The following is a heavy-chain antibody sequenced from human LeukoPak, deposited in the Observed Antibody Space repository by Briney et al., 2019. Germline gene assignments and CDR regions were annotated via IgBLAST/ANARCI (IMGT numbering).Heavy chain of an antibody. D-gene: IGHD1-26*01. CDR2: IYYSGST. Sequence: SETLSLTCTVSGGSISSYYWSWIRQPPGKGLEWIGYIYYSGSTSYNPSLKSRVTISVDTSKKQFSLKLSSVTAADTPFYYCARYIVSYPHDAFDIWGQGTKVTVSS. V-gene: IGHV4-59*01. CDR1: GGSISSYY. CDR3: ARYIVSYPHDAFDI. J-gene: IGHJ3*02.